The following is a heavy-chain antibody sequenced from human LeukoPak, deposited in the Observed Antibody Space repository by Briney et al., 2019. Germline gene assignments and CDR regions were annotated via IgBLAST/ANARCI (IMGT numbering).Heavy chain of an antibody. Sequence: GGALRLSCAASGFTFTNYGMHWVRQAPGKGLEWVAVVWSDGTNKYYADSVKGRFTISRDNSKNTVYLQMNSLRAEDTAVYYCARDHVIRQAPPGFWGQGTLVTVSS. CDR2: VWSDGTNK. CDR1: GFTFTNYG. D-gene: IGHD3-10*01. V-gene: IGHV3-33*01. CDR3: ARDHVIRQAPPGF. J-gene: IGHJ4*02.